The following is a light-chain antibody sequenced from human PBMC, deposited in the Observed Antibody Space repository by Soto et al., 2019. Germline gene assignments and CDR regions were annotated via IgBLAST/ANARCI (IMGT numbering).Light chain of an antibody. CDR2: AAS. CDR1: QDISSW. CDR3: QQASSFPRT. Sequence: DIQMTQSPSSVSASVGDSVTITCRASQDISSWLAWYQQKPGKAPKLLISAASGLQSGVPSRFSGSGSGTDFTLTISSLQPEDFATYYCQQASSFPRTFGPGTKVDIK. V-gene: IGKV1-12*01. J-gene: IGKJ3*01.